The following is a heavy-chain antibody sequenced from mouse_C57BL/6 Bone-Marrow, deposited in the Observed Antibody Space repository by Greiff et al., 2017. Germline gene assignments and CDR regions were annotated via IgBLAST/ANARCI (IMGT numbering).Heavy chain of an antibody. Sequence: QVQLQQPGAELVKPGASVKMSCKASGYTFTSYWITWVKQRPGQGLEWIGEIYPGSGSTNNNEKVKSKAILTVDRSTSTAYMPLSSLTSEDPAVYYCAKQLRLRYFDYWGQGTTLTVSS. CDR3: AKQLRLRYFDY. J-gene: IGHJ2*01. CDR2: IYPGSGST. CDR1: GYTFTSYW. D-gene: IGHD3-2*02. V-gene: IGHV1-55*01.